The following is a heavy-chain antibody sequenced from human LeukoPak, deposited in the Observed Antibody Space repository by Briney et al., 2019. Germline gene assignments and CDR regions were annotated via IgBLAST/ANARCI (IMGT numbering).Heavy chain of an antibody. CDR3: ARAHARGYGGYFDY. J-gene: IGHJ4*02. D-gene: IGHD5-12*01. V-gene: IGHV3-48*03. CDR1: GSTFSSYE. CDR2: ISSSGSTI. Sequence: GRSLRLSCAASGSTFSSYEMNWVRQAPGKGLEWVSYISSSGSTINYADSVKGRFTISRDNAKNSLYLQMNSLRAEDTAVYYCARAHARGYGGYFDYWGQGTLVTVSS.